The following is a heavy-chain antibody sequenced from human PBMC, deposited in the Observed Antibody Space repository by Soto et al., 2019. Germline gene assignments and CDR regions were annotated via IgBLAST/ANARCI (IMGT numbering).Heavy chain of an antibody. J-gene: IGHJ6*02. CDR2: ISSSSSYT. Sequence: QVQLVESGGGLVKPGGSLRLSCAASGFTFSDYYMSWIRQAPGKGLEWVSYISSSSSYTNYADSVKGRFTISRDNAKNSLYLQMNSLRAEDTAVYYCARVVSGSGWYFYGMDVWGQGTTVTVSS. CDR3: ARVVSGSGWYFYGMDV. CDR1: GFTFSDYY. D-gene: IGHD6-19*01. V-gene: IGHV3-11*05.